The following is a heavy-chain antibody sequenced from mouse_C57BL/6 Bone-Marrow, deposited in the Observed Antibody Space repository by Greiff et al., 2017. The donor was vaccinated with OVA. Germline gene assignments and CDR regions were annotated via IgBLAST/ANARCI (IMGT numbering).Heavy chain of an antibody. CDR3: ARYDYGRLGDY. Sequence: EVQLQQSGPELVKPGASVKISCKASGYTFTDYYMNWVKQSHGKSLEWIGDINPNNGGTSYNQKFKGKATLTVDKSSSTAYMELRSLTSEDSAVYYCARYDYGRLGDYWGQGTSVTVSS. CDR1: GYTFTDYY. V-gene: IGHV1-26*01. D-gene: IGHD1-1*01. J-gene: IGHJ4*01. CDR2: INPNNGGT.